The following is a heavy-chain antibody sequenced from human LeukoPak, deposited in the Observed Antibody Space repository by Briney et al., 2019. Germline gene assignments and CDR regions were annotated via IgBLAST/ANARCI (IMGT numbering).Heavy chain of an antibody. V-gene: IGHV1-18*01. J-gene: IGHJ4*02. CDR1: GYTFTSYG. CDR2: ISAYNGNT. Sequence: ASVKVSCKASGYTFTSYGISWVRQAPGQGLEWMGWISAYNGNTNYAQKLQGRVTMTTDTSTSTAYMELRSLRSDDTAVYYCARSTPGWDYDSSGYSDYWGQGTLVTVSS. D-gene: IGHD3-22*01. CDR3: ARSTPGWDYDSSGYSDY.